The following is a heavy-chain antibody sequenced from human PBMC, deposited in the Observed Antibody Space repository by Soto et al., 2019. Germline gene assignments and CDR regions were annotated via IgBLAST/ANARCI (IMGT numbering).Heavy chain of an antibody. Sequence: PSETLSLTCAVSGYSISSGYYWGWIRQPPGKGLEWIGNIYHTGITYYNPSLKSRVTISIDTSKNQFSLKLSSVTAADTAVYYCARDPGAYDFWSGYGPYGMDVWGQGTTVPVSS. V-gene: IGHV4-38-2*02. J-gene: IGHJ6*02. CDR1: GYSISSGYY. D-gene: IGHD3-3*01. CDR2: IYHTGIT. CDR3: ARDPGAYDFWSGYGPYGMDV.